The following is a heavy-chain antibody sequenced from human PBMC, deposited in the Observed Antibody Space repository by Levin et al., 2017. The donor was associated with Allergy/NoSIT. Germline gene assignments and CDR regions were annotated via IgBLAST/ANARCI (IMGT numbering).Heavy chain of an antibody. V-gene: IGHV3-23*01. D-gene: IGHD6-19*01. CDR2: ISGSGGST. J-gene: IGHJ4*02. Sequence: HPGGSLRLSCAASGFTFSSYAMSWVRQAPGKGLEWVSAISGSGGSTYYADSVKGRFTISRDNSKNTLYLQMNSLRAEDTAVYYCAKDSDSSGWYPYVGYWGQGTLVTVSS. CDR3: AKDSDSSGWYPYVGY. CDR1: GFTFSSYA.